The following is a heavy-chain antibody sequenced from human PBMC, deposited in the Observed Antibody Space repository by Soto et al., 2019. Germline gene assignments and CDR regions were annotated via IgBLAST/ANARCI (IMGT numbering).Heavy chain of an antibody. CDR3: ARHEDCYGGSCSTGRWFDP. CDR1: GGSISSYY. V-gene: IGHV4-59*08. Sequence: QVQLQESGPGLVKPSETLSLTCTVSGGSISSYYWSWIRQPPGKGLEWIGYIYYSGSTNYNPSLKSRVTISVDTSKNQFSLKLNSVTAADTAVYYCARHEDCYGGSCSTGRWFDPWGQGTLVTVSS. J-gene: IGHJ5*02. D-gene: IGHD2-15*01. CDR2: IYYSGST.